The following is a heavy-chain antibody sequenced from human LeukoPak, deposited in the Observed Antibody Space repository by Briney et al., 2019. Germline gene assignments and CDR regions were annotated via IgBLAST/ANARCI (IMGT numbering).Heavy chain of an antibody. D-gene: IGHD1-26*01. CDR1: GDSINTYY. Sequence: SETLSLTCTVSGDSINTYYWNWIRQPPGKGLEWIGNIYYTGSTKYNPALKSRVTISVDTSKNQFSLKLSSVTAADTAMYYCARRPGRYYDYWGQGTLVTVSS. CDR3: ARRPGRYYDY. J-gene: IGHJ4*02. V-gene: IGHV4-59*01. CDR2: IYYTGST.